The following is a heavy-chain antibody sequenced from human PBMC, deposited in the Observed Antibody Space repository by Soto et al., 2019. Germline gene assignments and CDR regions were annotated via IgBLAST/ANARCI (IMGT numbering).Heavy chain of an antibody. CDR1: GYTFTNYN. CDR3: ARDPTRLQILERLQVAFDP. V-gene: IGHV1-3*01. Sequence: ASVKVSCKASGYTFTNYNIHWVRQAPGQRPEWMGWINAGNGNTKYSQKFQGRFAITRDTSATTVYMQLSGLNSEDTAVYYCARDPTRLQILERLQVAFDPWGQGTLVTVSS. D-gene: IGHD3-3*01. CDR2: INAGNGNT. J-gene: IGHJ5*02.